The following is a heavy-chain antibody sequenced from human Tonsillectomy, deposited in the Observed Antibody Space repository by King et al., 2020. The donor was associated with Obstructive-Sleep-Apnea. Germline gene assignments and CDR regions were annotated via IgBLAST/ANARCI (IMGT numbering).Heavy chain of an antibody. CDR1: GGSISSGDYN. V-gene: IGHV4-30-4*01. CDR2: INYSGST. J-gene: IGHJ4*02. CDR3: ARSPKLIWFGELSTFDY. D-gene: IGHD3-10*01. Sequence: QVQLQESGPGLVKPSQTLSLTCTVSGGSISSGDYNWNWIRQPPGKGLEWIGYINYSGSTHSNPSLKSRLIISVDTSKNQFSLKLSSVTAADTAVYYCARSPKLIWFGELSTFDYWGQGTLVTVSS.